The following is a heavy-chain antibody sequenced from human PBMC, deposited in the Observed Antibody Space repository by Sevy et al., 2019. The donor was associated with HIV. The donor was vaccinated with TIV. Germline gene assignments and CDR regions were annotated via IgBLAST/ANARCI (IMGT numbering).Heavy chain of an antibody. V-gene: IGHV4-4*02. CDR2: IYHSGSS. Sequence: SETLSLTCAVSGGSIRSVNWWHWVRQPPGKGLEWIGEIYHSGSSNYNPSLKSRVTISVDNSKNQFSLKLTSVTAADTAVYYCARGGVTPRGFDPWGQGSLVTVSS. CDR1: GGSIRSVNW. J-gene: IGHJ5*02. D-gene: IGHD3-16*01. CDR3: ARGGVTPRGFDP.